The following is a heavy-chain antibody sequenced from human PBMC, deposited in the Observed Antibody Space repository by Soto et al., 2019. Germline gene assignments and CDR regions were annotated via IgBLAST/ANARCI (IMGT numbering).Heavy chain of an antibody. CDR1: GYTFSSYD. Sequence: ASLKVSCNASGYTFSSYDINWVRQAPGQGLEWVGCLNPNTGHTGYAQKFQGRVTMTRDSSISTAYMELSSLRSEDTAVYLCAIRYTIFGGVIKFHXWGQGTRVTVSX. V-gene: IGHV1-8*01. CDR3: AIRYTIFGGVIKFHX. D-gene: IGHD3-3*01. CDR2: LNPNTGHT. J-gene: IGHJ5*02.